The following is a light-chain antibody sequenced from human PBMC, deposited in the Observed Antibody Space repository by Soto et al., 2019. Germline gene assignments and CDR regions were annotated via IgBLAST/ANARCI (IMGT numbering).Light chain of an antibody. Sequence: LTQPASVSGSPGQSITISCTGTSSDVGGYNYVSWYQQHPGKAPKLMIYDVSNRPSGVSNRFSGSKSGNTASLTISGLQTEDEADYYCSSYTSSSTRVFGTGNKVTVL. J-gene: IGLJ1*01. V-gene: IGLV2-14*03. CDR1: SSDVGGYNY. CDR3: SSYTSSSTRV. CDR2: DVS.